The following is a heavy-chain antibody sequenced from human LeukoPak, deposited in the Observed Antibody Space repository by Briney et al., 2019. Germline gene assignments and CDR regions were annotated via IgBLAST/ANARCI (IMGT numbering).Heavy chain of an antibody. Sequence: PGGSLRLSCAASGFTVSSNSMSWVRQAPGKGLEWVSVIYSGGSTSYADSVKGRFTISRDNSKNTLYLQMNSLRAEDTAVYYCASGFGYCSGGSCYSHYYFDYWGQGTLVTVSS. D-gene: IGHD2-15*01. V-gene: IGHV3-53*01. CDR3: ASGFGYCSGGSCYSHYYFDY. CDR2: IYSGGST. J-gene: IGHJ4*02. CDR1: GFTVSSNS.